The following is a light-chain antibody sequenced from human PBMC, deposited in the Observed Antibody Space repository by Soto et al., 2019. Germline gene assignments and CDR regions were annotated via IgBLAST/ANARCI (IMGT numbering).Light chain of an antibody. CDR1: QSLGIY. J-gene: IGKJ1*01. V-gene: IGKV3-11*01. CDR2: DAS. Sequence: EIVLTQSPATLSLSPGERATLSFRASQSLGIYLAWYQQKLGQAPRLLIYDASNRATGIPARFSGSGSGTDFTLTITSLEPEDSAVYFCQHRSDSWTFGQGTKVDIK. CDR3: QHRSDSWT.